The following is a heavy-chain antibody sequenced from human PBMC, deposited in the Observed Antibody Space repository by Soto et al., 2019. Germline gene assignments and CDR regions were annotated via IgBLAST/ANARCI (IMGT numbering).Heavy chain of an antibody. CDR3: ARDYYSSSWINIYYYYGMDV. V-gene: IGHV3-30-3*01. D-gene: IGHD6-13*01. CDR2: ISYDGSNK. CDR1: GFTFSSYA. J-gene: IGHJ6*02. Sequence: GGSLRLSCAASGFTFSSYAMHWVRQAPGKGLEWVAVISYDGSNKYYADSVKGRFTISRDNSKNTLYLQMNSLRAEDMAVYYCARDYYSSSWINIYYYYGMDVWGQGTTVTVSS.